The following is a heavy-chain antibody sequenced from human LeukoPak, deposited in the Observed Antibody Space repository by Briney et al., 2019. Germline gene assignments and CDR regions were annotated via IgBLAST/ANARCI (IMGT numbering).Heavy chain of an antibody. J-gene: IGHJ3*02. CDR3: ASGQRGSSWYPTPDGAFDI. D-gene: IGHD6-13*01. CDR2: ISSSSSCI. CDR1: GFTFSSYS. V-gene: IGHV3-21*01. Sequence: TGGSLRLSCAASGFTFSSYSMNWVRQAPGKGLEWVSSISSSSSCIYYADSVKGRFTISRDNAKNSLYLQMNSLRAEDTAVYYCASGQRGSSWYPTPDGAFDIWGQGTMVTVSS.